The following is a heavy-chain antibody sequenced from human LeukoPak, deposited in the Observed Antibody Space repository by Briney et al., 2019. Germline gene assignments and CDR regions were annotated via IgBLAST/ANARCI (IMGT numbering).Heavy chain of an antibody. J-gene: IGHJ4*02. CDR1: GYSISSGYY. Sequence: PSETLSPTCTVSGYSISSGYYRDWIRQPPGKALEWIGTLYHSRSTYYNSSLKSRVTISVDTSKNQFSLKLSSVTAADTAVYYCARKLRPVGAQLVRVRYSDYWGQGTLATVSS. D-gene: IGHD6-6*01. V-gene: IGHV4-38-2*02. CDR2: LYHSRST. CDR3: ARKLRPVGAQLVRVRYSDY.